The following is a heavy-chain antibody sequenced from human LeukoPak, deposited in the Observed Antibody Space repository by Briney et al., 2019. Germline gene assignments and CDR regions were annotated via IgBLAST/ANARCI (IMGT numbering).Heavy chain of an antibody. CDR3: ARKGGYYYGSGSYSRYYYMDV. J-gene: IGHJ6*03. D-gene: IGHD3-10*01. Sequence: SETLCLTCAVYGGSFSGYYWSWIRQPPGKGLEWIGEINHSGSTNYNPSLKSRVTISVDTSKNQFSLKLSSVTAADTAVYYCARKGGYYYGSGSYSRYYYMDVWGKGTTVTVSS. V-gene: IGHV4-34*01. CDR1: GGSFSGYY. CDR2: INHSGST.